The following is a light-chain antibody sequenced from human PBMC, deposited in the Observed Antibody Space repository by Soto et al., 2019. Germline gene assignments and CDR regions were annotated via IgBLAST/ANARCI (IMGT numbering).Light chain of an antibody. CDR3: QQRSNWPPLT. J-gene: IGKJ4*01. CDR2: NAS. CDR1: KRLTTY. V-gene: IGKV3-11*01. Sequence: EIVLTQSPATLSLSPGKRATPACRASKRLTTYLAWYQQKPGQAPRLLTYNASNRATGIPARFSGSGSGTDFTLTISSLEPEDFAVYYCQQRSNWPPLTFGGGTKVEIK.